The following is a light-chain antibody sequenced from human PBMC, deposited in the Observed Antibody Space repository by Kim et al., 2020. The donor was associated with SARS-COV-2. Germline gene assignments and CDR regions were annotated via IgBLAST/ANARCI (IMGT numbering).Light chain of an antibody. J-gene: IGLJ1*01. CDR3: SSYTSSSTLYV. V-gene: IGLV2-14*03. CDR1: SRDVGGYNY. Sequence: PSITISCTGTSRDVGGYNYVSWYQQHPGKTPKLIIYDVSNRPSGVSNRFSGSKSGNTASLTISGLQAEDEADYYCSSYTSSSTLYVFGTGTKSPS. CDR2: DVS.